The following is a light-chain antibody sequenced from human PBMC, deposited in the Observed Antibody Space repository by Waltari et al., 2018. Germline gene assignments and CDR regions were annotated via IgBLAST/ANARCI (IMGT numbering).Light chain of an antibody. Sequence: QSALTQPASVSGSPGQSITISCTGTSSDVGGYNYVSWYQQHPGKAPKLMIYDVSNRPSGVSNRFSGSKSGNTASLTISGLQAEDEADYYRSSYTSSSTPIVFGSGTKVTVL. CDR2: DVS. V-gene: IGLV2-14*03. J-gene: IGLJ6*01. CDR1: SSDVGGYNY. CDR3: SSYTSSSTPIV.